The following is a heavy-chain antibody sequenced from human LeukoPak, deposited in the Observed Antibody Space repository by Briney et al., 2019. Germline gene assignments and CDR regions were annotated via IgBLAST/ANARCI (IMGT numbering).Heavy chain of an antibody. J-gene: IGHJ4*02. CDR2: INHSGST. Sequence: SETLSLTCTVSGGSISSYYWSWIRQPPGKGLEWIGEINHSGSTNYNPSLKSRVTISVDTSKNQFSLKLSSVTAADTAVYYCARGRFHSGSYYLDYWGQGTLVTVSS. V-gene: IGHV4-34*01. CDR1: GGSISSYY. D-gene: IGHD3-10*01. CDR3: ARGRFHSGSYYLDY.